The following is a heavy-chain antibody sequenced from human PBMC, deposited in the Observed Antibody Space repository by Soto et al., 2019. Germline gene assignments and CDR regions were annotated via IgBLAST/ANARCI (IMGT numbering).Heavy chain of an antibody. V-gene: IGHV3-21*01. J-gene: IGHJ4*02. Sequence: EVQLVESGGGLVRPGGSLRLSCAASGFTFSRYSMNWVRPAPGKGLEWVSSISSTTNYIYYADSMKGRFTVSRDNAKNSVYLDMNSLSAEDTAVYYCARESEDLTSNFDYWGQGTLVTVSS. CDR2: ISSTTNYI. CDR3: ARESEDLTSNFDY. CDR1: GFTFSRYS.